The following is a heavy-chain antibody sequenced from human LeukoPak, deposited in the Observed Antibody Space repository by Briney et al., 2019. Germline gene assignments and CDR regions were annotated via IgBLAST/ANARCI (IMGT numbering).Heavy chain of an antibody. CDR1: GFTFDDYA. Sequence: PGGSLRLSCAASGFTFDDYAMHWVRQAPGKGLEWVSGISWNSGSIGYADSVKGRFTISRDNAKNSLYLQMNSLRAEDTALYYCIKGARDYFDSWGQGTLVTVSS. J-gene: IGHJ4*02. CDR2: ISWNSGSI. V-gene: IGHV3-9*01. CDR3: IKGARDYFDS.